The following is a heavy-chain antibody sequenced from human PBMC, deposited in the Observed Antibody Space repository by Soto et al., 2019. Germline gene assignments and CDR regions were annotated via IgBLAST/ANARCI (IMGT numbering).Heavy chain of an antibody. CDR1: GGTFSSYA. J-gene: IGHJ3*02. Sequence: QVQLVQSGAEVKKPGSSVKVSCKASGGTFSSYAISWVRQAPGQGLEWMGWINPNSGGTNYAQKFQGRVTMTRDTSISTAYMELSRLRSDDTAVYYCARDSAYYDFWSGYYPDAFDIWGQGTMVTVSS. CDR2: INPNSGGT. V-gene: IGHV1-2*02. D-gene: IGHD3-3*01. CDR3: ARDSAYYDFWSGYYPDAFDI.